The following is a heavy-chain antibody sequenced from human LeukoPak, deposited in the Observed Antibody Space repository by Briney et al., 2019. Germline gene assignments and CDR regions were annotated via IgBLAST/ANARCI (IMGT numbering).Heavy chain of an antibody. D-gene: IGHD4/OR15-4a*01. CDR2: IYYSGST. J-gene: IGHJ4*02. Sequence: PSETLSLTCTVSGGSISSGDYYWRWIRQPPGKGLEWIGYIYYSGSTYYNPSLKSRVTMSVDTSKNQFSLKLSSVTAADTAVYYCARELTYADYWGQGTLVTVSS. V-gene: IGHV4-30-4*01. CDR3: ARELTYADY. CDR1: GGSISSGDYY.